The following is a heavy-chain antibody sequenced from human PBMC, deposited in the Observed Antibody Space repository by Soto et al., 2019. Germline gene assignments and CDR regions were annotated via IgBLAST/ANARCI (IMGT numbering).Heavy chain of an antibody. Sequence: QVQLVQSGAEVKKPESSVKVSCKAPGGTFSTYAISWVRRAPGQGLEWMGGIIPMFGTANYAQRFQDRVTMTTDESTNTVYMELSSLRSEDTAVYFCASGIQLWLRRINNGGSGWGQGTLVTVSS. V-gene: IGHV1-69*05. CDR3: ASGIQLWLRRINNGGSG. CDR2: IIPMFGTA. D-gene: IGHD5-18*01. CDR1: GGTFSTYA. J-gene: IGHJ4*02.